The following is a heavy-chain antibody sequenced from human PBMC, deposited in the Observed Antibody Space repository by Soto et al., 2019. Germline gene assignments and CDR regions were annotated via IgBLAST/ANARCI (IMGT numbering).Heavy chain of an antibody. CDR3: ARVAGGYCSGGSCYEGYFDL. CDR1: GGTFSSYA. D-gene: IGHD2-15*01. J-gene: IGHJ2*01. V-gene: IGHV1-69*01. Sequence: QVQLVQSGAEVKKPGSSVKVSCKASGGTFSSYAISWVRQAPGQGLEWMGGIIPIFGTANYAQKFQGRVKITADESTSTAYMELSSLRSEDTAVYYCARVAGGYCSGGSCYEGYFDLWGRGTLVTVSS. CDR2: IIPIFGTA.